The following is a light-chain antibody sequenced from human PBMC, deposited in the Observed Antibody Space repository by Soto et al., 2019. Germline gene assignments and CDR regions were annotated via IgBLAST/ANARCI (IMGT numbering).Light chain of an antibody. CDR2: AAS. V-gene: IGKV1-6*01. Sequence: AIQMTQSPSSLSASVGDRVTITCRASQGIRNDLGWYQQKPGKAPKLLIYAASSLQSGVPSTFSGSGSGTDFTLTISSLQPEDFATYYRLQAYNYPLTFGGGTKVDIK. CDR1: QGIRND. J-gene: IGKJ4*01. CDR3: LQAYNYPLT.